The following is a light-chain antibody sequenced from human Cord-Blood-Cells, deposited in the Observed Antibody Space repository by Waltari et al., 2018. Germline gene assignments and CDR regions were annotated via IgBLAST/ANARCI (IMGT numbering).Light chain of an antibody. V-gene: IGKV1-39*01. CDR1: QSISSY. CDR3: QQSYSTPRT. CDR2: AAS. J-gene: IGKJ1*01. Sequence: GDRVTITCPASQSISSYFNWDQQKPGKAPKLLIYAASSLQSGVPSRFSGCGSGTAFTLTISSPQPEDFATYYCQQSYSTPRTFGLGTTLEIK.